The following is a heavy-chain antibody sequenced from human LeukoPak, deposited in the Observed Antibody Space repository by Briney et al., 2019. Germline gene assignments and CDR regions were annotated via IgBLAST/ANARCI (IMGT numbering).Heavy chain of an antibody. V-gene: IGHV1-69*05. CDR3: ARGGSSFDY. CDR2: IIPIFGTA. D-gene: IGHD6-13*01. Sequence: GASVKVSCKASGGTFSSYAISWVRQAPGQGLEWMGGIIPIFGTANYAQKFQGRVTMTRNTSISTAYMELSSLRSEDTAVYYCARGGSSFDYWGQGTLVTVSS. CDR1: GGTFSSYA. J-gene: IGHJ4*02.